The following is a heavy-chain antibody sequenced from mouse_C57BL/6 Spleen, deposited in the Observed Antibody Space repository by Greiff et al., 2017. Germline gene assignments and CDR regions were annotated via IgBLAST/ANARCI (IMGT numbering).Heavy chain of an antibody. Sequence: VQLQQPGAELVRPGSSVKLSCKASGYTFTSYWMHWVKQRPIQGLEWIGNINPSDSETHYTQKFKDKATLTVDKSSSTAYMQLSSLTSEDSAVYYYARKVATDYAMDYWGQGTSVTVSS. V-gene: IGHV1-52*01. D-gene: IGHD1-1*01. CDR1: GYTFTSYW. J-gene: IGHJ4*01. CDR3: ARKVATDYAMDY. CDR2: INPSDSET.